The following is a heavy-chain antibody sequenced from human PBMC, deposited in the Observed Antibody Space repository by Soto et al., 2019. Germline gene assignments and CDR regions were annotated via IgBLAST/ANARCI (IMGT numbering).Heavy chain of an antibody. Sequence: SETLSLTCAVYGGSFSGYYWSWIRQPPGKGLEWIGEINHSGSTNYNPSLKSRVTISVDTSKNQFSLKLSSVTAADTAVYYCARGYGYSSSWTYYFDYWGQGTLVTVSS. CDR1: GGSFSGYY. V-gene: IGHV4-34*01. CDR3: ARGYGYSSSWTYYFDY. J-gene: IGHJ4*02. CDR2: INHSGST. D-gene: IGHD6-13*01.